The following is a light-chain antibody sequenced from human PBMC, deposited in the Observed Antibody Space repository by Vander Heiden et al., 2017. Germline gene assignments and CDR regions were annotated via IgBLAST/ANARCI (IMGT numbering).Light chain of an antibody. CDR2: DAS. J-gene: IGKJ2*02. V-gene: IGKV3-11*01. CDR1: QSISAD. CDR3: QQRNSCPST. Sequence: EIVLTQSPATLSLSPGERATLSCRASQSISADLAWYQQKPGQAPRLLIYDASNRATGIPARFSGRGSGTDFTLTISNLEPEDLAVYYCQQRNSCPSTFGQGTKVEI.